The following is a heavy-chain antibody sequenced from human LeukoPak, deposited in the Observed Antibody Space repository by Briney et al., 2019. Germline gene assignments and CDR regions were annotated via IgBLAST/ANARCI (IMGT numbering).Heavy chain of an antibody. CDR1: GFTFSASP. D-gene: IGHD2-2*02. Sequence: PGGSLRLSCAASGFTFSASPMHWVRQASGKGLEWVGRITGTHATAYSATVKGRFTISRDDSKYTTYLQMNSLETEDTAVYYCTREGCGATSCNTNDYWGQGTLVTVSS. CDR2: ITGTHAT. J-gene: IGHJ4*02. V-gene: IGHV3-73*01. CDR3: TREGCGATSCNTNDY.